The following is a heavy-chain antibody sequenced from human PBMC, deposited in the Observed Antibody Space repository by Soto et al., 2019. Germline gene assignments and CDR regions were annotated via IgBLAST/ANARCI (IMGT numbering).Heavy chain of an antibody. Sequence: QVQLQESGPGLVKPSGTLSLTCTVSGGSISSSHWWSLVRQPPGKGLDWIGEIFHSGTTNYNPSLKSPVTISMDKSNNQSSLTLSSVTAAEPAVYYCERQLERGDLPEGFDYWGKGTLATVSS. D-gene: IGHD1-1*01. V-gene: IGHV4-4*02. CDR2: IFHSGTT. J-gene: IGHJ4*02. CDR1: GGSISSSHW. CDR3: ERQLERGDLPEGFDY.